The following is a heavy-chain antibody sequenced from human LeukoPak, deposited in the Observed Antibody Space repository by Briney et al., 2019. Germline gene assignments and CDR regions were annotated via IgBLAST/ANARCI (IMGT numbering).Heavy chain of an antibody. D-gene: IGHD3-3*01. CDR2: INHSGST. Sequence: SETLSLTCAVYGGSFSGYYWSWIRQPPGKGLEWIGEINHSGSTNYNPSLKSRVTISVDTSKNQFSLKLSSVTAADTAVYYCAGGLKIIRRPFDYWGQGTLVTVSS. V-gene: IGHV4-34*01. J-gene: IGHJ4*02. CDR3: AGGLKIIRRPFDY. CDR1: GGSFSGYY.